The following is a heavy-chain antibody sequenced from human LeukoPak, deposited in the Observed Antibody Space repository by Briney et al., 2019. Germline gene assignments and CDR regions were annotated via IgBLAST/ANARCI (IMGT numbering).Heavy chain of an antibody. J-gene: IGHJ6*02. Sequence: SETLSLTCTVSGGSISSGGYYWSWIRQPPGKGLEWIGYIYHSGSTYYNPSLKSRVTISVDRSKNQFSLKLSSVTAADTAVYYCARVKGALRGVIKPDRYHYYYGMDVWGQGTTVTVSS. CDR3: ARVKGALRGVIKPDRYHYYYGMDV. CDR2: IYHSGST. CDR1: GGSISSGGYY. D-gene: IGHD3-10*01. V-gene: IGHV4-30-2*01.